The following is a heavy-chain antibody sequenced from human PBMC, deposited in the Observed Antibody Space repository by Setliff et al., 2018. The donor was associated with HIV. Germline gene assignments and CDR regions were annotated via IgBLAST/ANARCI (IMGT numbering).Heavy chain of an antibody. CDR1: GYTFSSYG. D-gene: IGHD3-9*01. CDR3: AGAPFRIMSAHYRTLDY. V-gene: IGHV1-18*01. Sequence: ASVKVSCKASGYTFSSYGISWVRQAPGQGLEWMGWISPSNGYTDYAQKFRDRVTLTTDTSTSTAYMEIKSLTSDDTAVYYCAGAPFRIMSAHYRTLDYWGQGTLVTVSS. J-gene: IGHJ4*02. CDR2: ISPSNGYT.